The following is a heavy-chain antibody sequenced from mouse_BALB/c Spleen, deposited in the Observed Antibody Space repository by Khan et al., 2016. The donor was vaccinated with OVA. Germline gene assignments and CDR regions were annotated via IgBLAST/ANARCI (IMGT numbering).Heavy chain of an antibody. Sequence: EVQLQGSGPGLVKPSQSLSLTCTVTGYSITSDYAWNWIRQFPGNKLEWMGYIKYSGSTSYNPSLKSRISITRNTLQNQFFLQLSSVTTEDTATXYCARSGTISTVLPTDFDSWGQGTTLTVSS. CDR2: IKYSGST. CDR3: ARSGTISTVLPTDFDS. CDR1: GYSITSDYA. J-gene: IGHJ2*01. V-gene: IGHV3-2*02. D-gene: IGHD1-1*01.